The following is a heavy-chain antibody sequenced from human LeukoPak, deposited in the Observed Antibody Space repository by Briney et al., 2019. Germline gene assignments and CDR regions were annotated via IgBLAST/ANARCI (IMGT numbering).Heavy chain of an antibody. J-gene: IGHJ6*03. CDR2: IYTSGST. D-gene: IGHD6-6*01. V-gene: IGHV4-61*02. CDR3: ARASSSPIGIKYYYYYYMDV. CDR1: GGYISSGSYY. Sequence: PSETLSLTCTVSGGYISSGSYYWSWIRQPAGKGLEWIGRIYTSGSTNYNPSLKSRVTISVDTSKNQFSLKLSSVTAADTAVYYCARASSSPIGIKYYYYYYMDVWGKGTTVTVSS.